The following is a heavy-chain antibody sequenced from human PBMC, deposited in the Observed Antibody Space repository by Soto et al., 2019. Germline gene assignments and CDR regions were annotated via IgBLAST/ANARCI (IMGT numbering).Heavy chain of an antibody. CDR2: ISYDGSNK. CDR3: ISIPDY. J-gene: IGHJ4*02. Sequence: QVQLVESGGGVVQPGRSLRLSCAASGFTFSSYAMHWVRQAPGKGLEWVAVISYDGSNKYYAGSVKGRFTISRDNSKNTLYLQMNSLRAEDTAVYYCISIPDYWGQGTLVTVSS. V-gene: IGHV3-30-3*01. D-gene: IGHD6-6*01. CDR1: GFTFSSYA.